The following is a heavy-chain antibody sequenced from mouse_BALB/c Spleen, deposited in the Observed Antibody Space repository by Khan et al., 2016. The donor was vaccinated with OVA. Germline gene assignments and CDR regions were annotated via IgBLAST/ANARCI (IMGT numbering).Heavy chain of an antibody. CDR3: ARPAYDGYFDY. CDR1: GYTFTDYA. D-gene: IGHD2-3*01. CDR2: ISTYSGST. V-gene: IGHV1S137*01. Sequence: VQLQQPGPELVRPGVSVKISCKGSGYTFTDYAMYWVKQSHAKSLEWIGLISTYSGSTNYNQKFKGKVTMTVDKSSSAAYMELARLTSEDSAIYYCARPAYDGYFDYWGQGTTLTVSS. J-gene: IGHJ2*01.